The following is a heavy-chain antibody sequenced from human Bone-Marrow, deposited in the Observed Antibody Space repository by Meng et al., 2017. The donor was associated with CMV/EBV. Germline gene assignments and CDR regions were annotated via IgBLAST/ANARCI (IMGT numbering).Heavy chain of an antibody. CDR1: GFTFSSYS. V-gene: IGHV3-21*01. J-gene: IGHJ4*02. CDR3: ARDCYSSSSLFDY. Sequence: GGSLRLSCAASGFTFSSYSMNWVRQAPGKGLEWVSSISISSSSYIYYADSVKARFTISRDNAKNSLYLQMNSLRAEATAVYYCARDCYSSSSLFDYWGQGTLVTVSS. D-gene: IGHD6-6*01. CDR2: ISISSSSYI.